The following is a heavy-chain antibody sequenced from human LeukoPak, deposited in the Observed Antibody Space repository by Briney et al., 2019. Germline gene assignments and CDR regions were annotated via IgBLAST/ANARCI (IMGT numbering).Heavy chain of an antibody. J-gene: IGHJ4*02. CDR3: AKDDAWLRFGE. CDR1: GFTFSSYA. CDR2: ISPSGDIR. D-gene: IGHD3-10*01. V-gene: IGHV3-23*01. Sequence: GGSLRLSCAASGFTFSSYAMTWVRQAPGKGLEWVSGISPSGDIRYYADSVKGRFTISRDNSKNTLYLEVISLTAEDTAVYYCAKDDAWLRFGEWSQGTLVTVSS.